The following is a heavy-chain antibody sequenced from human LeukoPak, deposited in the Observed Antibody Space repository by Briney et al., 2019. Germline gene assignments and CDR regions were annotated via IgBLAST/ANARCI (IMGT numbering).Heavy chain of an antibody. D-gene: IGHD6-19*01. CDR3: ARDPPFSSGWSQNHFDY. CDR1: GFNFYDFA. Sequence: GGSLRLSCAPSGFNFYDFAMQGVGQARGKGVEGGALISYDGGNKNYADSVKGRFTISRDNSKNTLYLHMNSLRPEDTAVYYCARDPPFSSGWSQNHFDYWGQGTLVTVSS. J-gene: IGHJ4*02. CDR2: ISYDGGNK. V-gene: IGHV3-30*04.